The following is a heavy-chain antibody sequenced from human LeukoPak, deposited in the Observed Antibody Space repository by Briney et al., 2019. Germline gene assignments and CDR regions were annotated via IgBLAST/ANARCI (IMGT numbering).Heavy chain of an antibody. CDR1: GGFISSSSYY. CDR2: IYYSGST. V-gene: IGHV4-39*01. CDR3: ARHEDTVTTFDY. Sequence: PSETLSLTCTVSGGFISSSSYYWGWIRQPPGKGLEWIGSIYYSGSTYYNPSLKSRVTISVDTSKNQFPLKLSSVTAADTAVYYCARHEDTVTTFDYWGQGTLVTVSS. J-gene: IGHJ4*02. D-gene: IGHD4-17*01.